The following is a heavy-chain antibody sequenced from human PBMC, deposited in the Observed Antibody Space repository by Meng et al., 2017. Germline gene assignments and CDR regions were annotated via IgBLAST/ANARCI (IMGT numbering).Heavy chain of an antibody. Sequence: QVQLVQSGAEVKKPGASGKVSCKATGYTFTSYYMHWVRQAPGQGLEWMGRINPNSGGTNYAQKFQGRVTMTRDTSISTAYMELSRLRSDDTAVYYCARDLGGYCSSTSCYASNWFDPWGQGTLVTVSS. CDR3: ARDLGGYCSSTSCYASNWFDP. D-gene: IGHD2-2*01. CDR1: GYTFTSYY. V-gene: IGHV1-2*06. CDR2: INPNSGGT. J-gene: IGHJ5*02.